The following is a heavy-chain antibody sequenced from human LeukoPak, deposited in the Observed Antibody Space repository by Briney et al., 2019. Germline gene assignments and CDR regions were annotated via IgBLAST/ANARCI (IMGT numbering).Heavy chain of an antibody. D-gene: IGHD4-23*01. CDR2: ISSSRSTI. Sequence: GGSLRLSCAASGFTFSSYSMNWVRQAPGKGLEWVSYISSSRSTIYYADTVKGRFTISRDNAKNSLYLQMNSLRAEDTAVYYCAAAVVNYYYYYMDVWSKGTTVTVSS. J-gene: IGHJ6*03. V-gene: IGHV3-48*01. CDR3: AAAVVNYYYYYMDV. CDR1: GFTFSSYS.